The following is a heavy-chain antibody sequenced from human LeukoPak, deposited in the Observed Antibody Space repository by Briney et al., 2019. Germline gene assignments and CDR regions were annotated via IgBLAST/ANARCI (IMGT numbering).Heavy chain of an antibody. Sequence: GGSLRLSCAASGFTFSSYAMNWVRQAPGKGLEWVSIIRGSGGSTYYADSVKGRFTISRDNSKNTLYLQMNSLRADDTATYYCAKGVVPVATRGGFDYWGQGTLVTVSS. CDR2: IRGSGGST. CDR3: AKGVVPVATRGGFDY. J-gene: IGHJ4*02. D-gene: IGHD2-2*01. CDR1: GFTFSSYA. V-gene: IGHV3-23*01.